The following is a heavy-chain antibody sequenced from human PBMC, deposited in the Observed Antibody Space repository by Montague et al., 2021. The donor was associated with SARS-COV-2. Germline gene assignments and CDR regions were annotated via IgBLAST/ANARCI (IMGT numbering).Heavy chain of an antibody. CDR2: INHSGST. V-gene: IGHV4-34*01. Sequence: ESLSLICAVYGGSVSDYYWSWIRQPPGKGLEWIGEINHSGSTNYNPSLKSRVTTSVDTSKNRFSLKLTSVTAADTAVYYCARGSRITMLVVGISDIWFDPWGQGTLVTVSS. J-gene: IGHJ5*02. D-gene: IGHD3-22*01. CDR3: ARGSRITMLVVGISDIWFDP. CDR1: GGSVSDYY.